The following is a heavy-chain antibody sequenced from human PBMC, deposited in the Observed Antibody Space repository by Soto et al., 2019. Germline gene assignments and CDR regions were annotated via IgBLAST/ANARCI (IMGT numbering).Heavy chain of an antibody. CDR1: GYTFTRYN. D-gene: IGHD2-21*02. CDR2: INAGNGNT. CDR3: ARPKDSDDCLDY. V-gene: IGHV1-3*01. Sequence: QVQLVQSGAEVKKPGASVKVSCKASGYTFTRYNMHWVRQAPGQRLEWMGWINAGNGNTKYSQKFQGRVTITRDTSANTAYMELSSLISEDTAVYYCARPKDSDDCLDYWGQGTLVTVSS. J-gene: IGHJ4*02.